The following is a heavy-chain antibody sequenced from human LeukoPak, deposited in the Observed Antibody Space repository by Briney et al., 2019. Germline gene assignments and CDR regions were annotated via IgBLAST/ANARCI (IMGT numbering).Heavy chain of an antibody. J-gene: IGHJ4*02. V-gene: IGHV3-23*01. Sequence: GGSLRLSCAASGFTFSTYDMSRVRQAPGKGLEWVSTIKSGGSTYYADSVKGRFTISRDNSKNTLYLEMISLRAEDTAVYYCVKGSAAARPYYFDYWGQGTLVTVSS. D-gene: IGHD6-13*01. CDR2: IKSGGST. CDR1: GFTFSTYD. CDR3: VKGSAAARPYYFDY.